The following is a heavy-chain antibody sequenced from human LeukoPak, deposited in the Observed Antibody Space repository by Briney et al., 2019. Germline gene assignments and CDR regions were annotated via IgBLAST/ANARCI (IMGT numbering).Heavy chain of an antibody. CDR2: INSNSGVP. CDR1: GYTFTGYF. CDR3: ARIRDGYNDAYDI. D-gene: IGHD5-24*01. J-gene: IGHJ3*02. Sequence: ASVKVSCKASGYTFTGYFIHWVRQAPGQGLEWMGWINSNSGVPNYALRFQGRVTMTRNTSTSTVYMELSSLRSEDTAVYYCARIRDGYNDAYDIWGQGTMVTVPS. V-gene: IGHV1-2*02.